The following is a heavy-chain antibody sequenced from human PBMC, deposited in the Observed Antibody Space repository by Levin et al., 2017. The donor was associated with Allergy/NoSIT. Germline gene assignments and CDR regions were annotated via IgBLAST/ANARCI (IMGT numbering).Heavy chain of an antibody. Sequence: SETLSLTCTVSGGSIGSSSYYWGWIRQPPGKGLEWIGSIYYTGSTYYNPSLKSRLTISVDTSTNQFSVELTSVTAADTAVYYCVRRFAGSSNSDFDYWGQGTLVTVSS. CDR1: GGSIGSSSYY. V-gene: IGHV4-39*01. CDR3: VRRFAGSSNSDFDY. J-gene: IGHJ4*02. CDR2: IYYTGST. D-gene: IGHD2-15*01.